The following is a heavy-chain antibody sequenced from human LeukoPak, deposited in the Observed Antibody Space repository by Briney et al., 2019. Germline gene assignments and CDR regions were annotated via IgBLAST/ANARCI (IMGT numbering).Heavy chain of an antibody. Sequence: AGGSLRLSCAASGFTFSSYAMHWVRQAPGKGLEWVAVISYDGSNKYYADSVKGRFTISRDNSKNTLYLQMNSLRAEDTAVYYCARDPPAAGYYFDYWGQGTLVTVSS. CDR3: ARDPPAAGYYFDY. CDR1: GFTFSSYA. CDR2: ISYDGSNK. D-gene: IGHD2-2*01. V-gene: IGHV3-30-3*01. J-gene: IGHJ4*02.